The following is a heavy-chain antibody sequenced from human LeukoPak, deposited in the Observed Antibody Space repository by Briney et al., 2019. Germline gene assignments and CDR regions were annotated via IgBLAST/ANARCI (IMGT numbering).Heavy chain of an antibody. CDR2: INHSGST. V-gene: IGHV4-34*01. CDR1: GGTFSDYY. Sequence: PSETLSLTCAVYGGTFSDYYWSWIRRPPGKGLEWIGEINHSGSTNYNPSLKSRVTISVDTSKNQFSLKLTSVTAADTAVYYCARVGHFDSSSYYIAYWGQGTQVTVSS. CDR3: ARVGHFDSSSYYIAY. D-gene: IGHD3-22*01. J-gene: IGHJ4*02.